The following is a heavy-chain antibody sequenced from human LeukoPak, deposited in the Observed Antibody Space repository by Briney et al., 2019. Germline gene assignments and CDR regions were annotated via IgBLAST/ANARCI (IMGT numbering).Heavy chain of an antibody. CDR2: ISYDGSNK. D-gene: IGHD6-13*01. CDR3: AKDRITSSWFEAFDM. V-gene: IGHV3-30-3*02. CDR1: GFTFSAYA. J-gene: IGHJ3*02. Sequence: GRSLRLSCAASGFTFSAYAMHWVRQAPGRGLEWVSVISYDGSNKLYADPVKGRFTISRDNSKNTLFLQMNSLRAEDTAVYYCAKDRITSSWFEAFDMWGQGTMVTVSS.